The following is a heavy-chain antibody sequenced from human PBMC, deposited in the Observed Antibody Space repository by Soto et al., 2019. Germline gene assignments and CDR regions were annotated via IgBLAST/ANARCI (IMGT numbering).Heavy chain of an antibody. V-gene: IGHV4-39*01. D-gene: IGHD2-15*01. Sequence: QLQLQESGPGLVKPSETLSLTCTVSGGSISSSSYYWGWIRQPPGKGPEWIGSIYYSGSTYYNPSLKSRVTISADTSKNQFSLMLNSVTAADTAVYYCERHLVRSCSGGNCYRSYGMDVWGQGTTVTVSS. J-gene: IGHJ6*02. CDR2: IYYSGST. CDR1: GGSISSSSYY. CDR3: ERHLVRSCSGGNCYRSYGMDV.